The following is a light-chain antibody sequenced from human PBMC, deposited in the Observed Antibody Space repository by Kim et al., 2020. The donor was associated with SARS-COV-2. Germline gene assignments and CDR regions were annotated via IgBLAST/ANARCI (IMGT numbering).Light chain of an antibody. CDR3: QQFGDSPLYT. V-gene: IGKV3-20*01. CDR2: RGS. J-gene: IGKJ2*01. CDR1: QSISSGR. Sequence: SAGERATVSCRASQSISSGRLAWYQHKTGQPPRLLIYRGSNRATGIPDRFSGSGSGTDFTLTISRLEPEDFAVYYCQQFGDSPLYTFGQGTKLEI.